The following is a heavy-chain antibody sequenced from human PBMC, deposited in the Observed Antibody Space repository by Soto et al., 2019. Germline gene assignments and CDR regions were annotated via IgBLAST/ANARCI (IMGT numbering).Heavy chain of an antibody. CDR2: IRDNGGNT. V-gene: IGHV3-23*01. CDR1: GFPFSSYA. D-gene: IGHD1-26*01. J-gene: IGHJ4*02. CDR3: ARDLLVGATCFDY. Sequence: SLRLSCAASGFPFSSYAMSWVRQAPGKGLEWVSAIRDNGGNTYYADSVKGRFTISRDNSKNTLYLQMNSLRAEDTAVYYCARDLLVGATCFDYWGQGTLVTVSS.